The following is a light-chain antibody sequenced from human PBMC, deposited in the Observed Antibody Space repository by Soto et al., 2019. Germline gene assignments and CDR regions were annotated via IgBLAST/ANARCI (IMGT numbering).Light chain of an antibody. CDR3: CSYTRSSTLL. J-gene: IGLJ2*01. Sequence: QSALTQPASVSGSPGQSITISCTGTSSDVGRYNYVSWYQQHPGRAPRLIVYEVINRPAGVSNRFSGSKSGNTASLTISGLHAADEADYYCCSYTRSSTLLFGGGTKVTVL. V-gene: IGLV2-14*01. CDR2: EVI. CDR1: SSDVGRYNY.